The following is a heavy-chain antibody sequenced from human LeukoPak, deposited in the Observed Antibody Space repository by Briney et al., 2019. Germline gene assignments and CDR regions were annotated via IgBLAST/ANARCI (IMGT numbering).Heavy chain of an antibody. D-gene: IGHD3-10*01. V-gene: IGHV3-23*01. J-gene: IGHJ4*02. Sequence: GGSLRLSCAASGFTFSSYAMNWVRQAPGKGLEGVSGISGSGGNTYYADSVKGRFTISRDNSKNTLFLQMNSLRAEDTAVYYCAKADSITLVRGVVKFDFWGQGTLVTVSS. CDR3: AKADSITLVRGVVKFDF. CDR1: GFTFSSYA. CDR2: ISGSGGNT.